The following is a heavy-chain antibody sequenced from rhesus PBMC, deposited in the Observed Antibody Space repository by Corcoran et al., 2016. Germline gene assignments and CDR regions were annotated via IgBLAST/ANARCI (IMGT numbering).Heavy chain of an antibody. V-gene: IGHV4-122*02. Sequence: QLQLQESGPGLVKLSETLSLTCAVSGYSISSGHGWSWIRQPPGKGLEWIGYISYSVSTSYTPTLKSRVTISKDTYKNQFSLKLSSVTAADTAVYYCAREVAAAGPFDYWGQGVLVTVSS. CDR3: AREVAAAGPFDY. D-gene: IGHD6S26*01. CDR2: ISYSVST. CDR1: GYSISSGHG. J-gene: IGHJ4*01.